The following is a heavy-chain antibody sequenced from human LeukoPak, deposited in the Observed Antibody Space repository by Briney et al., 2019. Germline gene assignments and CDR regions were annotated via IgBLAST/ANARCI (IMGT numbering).Heavy chain of an antibody. Sequence: ASVKVSCKVSGYTLTELSMHWVRQAPGKGLEWMGGFDPEDGETIYAQKFQGRVTTTEDTSTDTAYMELSSLRSEDTAVYYCATALERLYYYYGMDVWGQGTTVTVSS. CDR3: ATALERLYYYYGMDV. CDR1: GYTLTELS. CDR2: FDPEDGET. V-gene: IGHV1-24*01. J-gene: IGHJ6*02. D-gene: IGHD1-1*01.